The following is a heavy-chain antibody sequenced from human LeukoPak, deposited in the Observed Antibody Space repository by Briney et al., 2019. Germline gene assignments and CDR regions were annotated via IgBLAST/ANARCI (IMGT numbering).Heavy chain of an antibody. J-gene: IGHJ4*02. CDR3: VRDFSNYVAFFDS. Sequence: GGSLRLSCSTSGFTFRNHGMHWVRQAPGKGLEWVAFIRYDERQEFYSDSVKGRFTISRDNSKSTLYLQMGSLRTEDTAVYYCVRDFSNYVAFFDSWGQGVLVIVSS. V-gene: IGHV3-30*02. CDR1: GFTFRNHG. D-gene: IGHD4-11*01. CDR2: IRYDERQE.